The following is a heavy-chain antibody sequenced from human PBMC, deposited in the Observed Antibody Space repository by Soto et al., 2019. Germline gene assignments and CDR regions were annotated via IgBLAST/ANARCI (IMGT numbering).Heavy chain of an antibody. CDR1: GYTFTSYG. D-gene: IGHD1-1*01. V-gene: IGHV1-18*01. CDR2: ISAHKGNT. Sequence: QVHLVQSGAEVKKPGASVKVSCKASGYTFTSYGITWVRQAPGQGLEWMGWISAHKGNTDYAQKLQGRVIVNRDTSTSTAYMELRSLRSDDTAVYYCARGRYGDYWGQGALVTVSS. J-gene: IGHJ4*02. CDR3: ARGRYGDY.